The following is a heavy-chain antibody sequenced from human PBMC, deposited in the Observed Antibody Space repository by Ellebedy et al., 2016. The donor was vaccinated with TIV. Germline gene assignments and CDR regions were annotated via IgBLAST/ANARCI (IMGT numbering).Heavy chain of an antibody. CDR2: ISNSDSSI. CDR1: GFTFSDYY. CDR3: ARDARFIDQQHNWFNP. Sequence: GESLKISCAASGFTFSDYYMSWIRQAPGKGLEWVSYISNSDSSIFYADSVKGRFTISRDNAKNSLYLQVNSLRAEDTAVYYCARDARFIDQQHNWFNPWGQGTLVTVSS. J-gene: IGHJ5*02. D-gene: IGHD6-13*01. V-gene: IGHV3-11*01.